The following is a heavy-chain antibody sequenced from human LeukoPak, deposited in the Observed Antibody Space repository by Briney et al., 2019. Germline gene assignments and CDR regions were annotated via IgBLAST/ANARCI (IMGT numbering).Heavy chain of an antibody. CDR3: ARAADCSSTSCLKEYFQH. Sequence: GASVKVSCKASGGTFSSYAISWVRQAPGQGLEWMGGIIPIFGTANYAQKFQGRVTITADESTSTAYMELSSLRSEDTAVYYCARAADCSSTSCLKEYFQHWGQGTLVTVSS. J-gene: IGHJ1*01. CDR1: GGTFSSYA. V-gene: IGHV1-69*13. CDR2: IIPIFGTA. D-gene: IGHD2-2*01.